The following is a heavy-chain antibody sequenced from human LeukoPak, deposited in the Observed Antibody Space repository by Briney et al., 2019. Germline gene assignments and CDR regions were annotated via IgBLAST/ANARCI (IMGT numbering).Heavy chain of an antibody. CDR3: AKDIGRGISSYYYGMDV. Sequence: GGSLRLSCAASGFIVINYAMSWVRQAPGKGLEWVSGISWNSGSIGYADSVKGRFTISRDNAKNSLYLQMNSLRAEDTALYYCAKDIGRGISSYYYGMDVWGQGTTVTVSS. CDR2: ISWNSGSI. CDR1: GFIVINYA. J-gene: IGHJ6*02. V-gene: IGHV3-9*01. D-gene: IGHD2-15*01.